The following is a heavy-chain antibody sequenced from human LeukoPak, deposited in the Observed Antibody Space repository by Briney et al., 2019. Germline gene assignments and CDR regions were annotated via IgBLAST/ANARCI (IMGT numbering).Heavy chain of an antibody. V-gene: IGHV4-34*01. J-gene: IGHJ3*02. CDR1: GGSFGGYY. CDR3: ARLSSVEVIEFDI. D-gene: IGHD3-22*01. Sequence: SETLSLTCGVFGGSFGGYYWSWIRQPPGKGLEWIGQIHHSGSTNYNPSLKSRVSIPLDTPKNQFSLNLSSVTAADTAVYYCARLSSVEVIEFDIWGQGTMVTVSS. CDR2: IHHSGST.